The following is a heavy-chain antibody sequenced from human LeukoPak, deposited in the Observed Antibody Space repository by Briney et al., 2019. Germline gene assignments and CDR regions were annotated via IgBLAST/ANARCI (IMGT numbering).Heavy chain of an antibody. Sequence: PGGSLRLSCVASGFTLRTYAMNWVRQAPGKGLEWVSLIYSRGGTSYADSVKGRFTISRDSSKNTLFLQMNSLRVEDTAVYYCARDPPGIAASGTYYWGQGTLVTVSS. CDR3: ARDPPGIAASGTYY. V-gene: IGHV3-53*01. CDR2: IYSRGGT. J-gene: IGHJ4*02. CDR1: GFTLRTYA. D-gene: IGHD6-13*01.